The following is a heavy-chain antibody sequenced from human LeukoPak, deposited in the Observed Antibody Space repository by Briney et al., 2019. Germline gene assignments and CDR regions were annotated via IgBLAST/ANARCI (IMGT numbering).Heavy chain of an antibody. CDR1: GGSFSGYY. D-gene: IGHD3-22*01. V-gene: IGHV4-34*01. J-gene: IGHJ4*02. CDR3: ARVPGYYDSSGYGNQDTRPGPDY. Sequence: SETLSLTCAVYGGSFSGYYWSWIRQPPGKGLEWIGEINHSGSTNYNPSLKSRVTISVDTSKNQFSLKLSSVTAADTAVYYCARVPGYYDSSGYGNQDTRPGPDYWGQGTLVTVSS. CDR2: INHSGST.